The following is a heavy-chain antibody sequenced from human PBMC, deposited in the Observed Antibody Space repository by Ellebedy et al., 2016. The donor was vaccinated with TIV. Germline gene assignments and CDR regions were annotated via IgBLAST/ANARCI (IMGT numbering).Heavy chain of an antibody. CDR3: ARTLYSSSSYWYFDL. D-gene: IGHD6-6*01. CDR1: GGSISSSSYY. V-gene: IGHV4-39*07. Sequence: SETLSLTXTVSGGSISSSSYYWGWIRQPPGKGLEWIGSIYYSGSTYYNPSLKSRVTISVDTSKNQFSLKLSSVTAADTAVYYCARTLYSSSSYWYFDLWGRGTLVTVSS. J-gene: IGHJ2*01. CDR2: IYYSGST.